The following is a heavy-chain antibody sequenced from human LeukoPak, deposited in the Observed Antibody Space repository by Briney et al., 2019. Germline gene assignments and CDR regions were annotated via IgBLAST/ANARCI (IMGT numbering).Heavy chain of an antibody. J-gene: IGHJ4*02. CDR2: TYYRSKWSS. CDR1: GDSVSSKSAA. CDR3: AREKVSFGWSGYRHDYFDY. Sequence: SQTLSLTCAISGDSVSSKSAAWNWIRQSPSRGLEWLGRTYYRSKWSSGYAESVKSRITINPDTSKNQFSLQLRSVTPEDTAVYYCAREKVSFGWSGYRHDYFDYWGRGTLVTVSS. D-gene: IGHD3-3*01. V-gene: IGHV6-1*01.